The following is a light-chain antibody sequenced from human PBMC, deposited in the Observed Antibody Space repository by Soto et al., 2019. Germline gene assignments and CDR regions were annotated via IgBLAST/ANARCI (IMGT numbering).Light chain of an antibody. CDR1: TGAVTSGHY. CDR2: NTS. J-gene: IGLJ2*01. Sequence: QSVVTQEPSLTGSPGGTVTLTCGSSTGAVTSGHYPYWFQQKPGQAPRTLIYNTSNKHSWPPARFSGSLLGGKAALTLSGAQPEDEAEYYCLLSYSCARPVFGGGTKLTVL. CDR3: LLSYSCARPV. V-gene: IGLV7-46*01.